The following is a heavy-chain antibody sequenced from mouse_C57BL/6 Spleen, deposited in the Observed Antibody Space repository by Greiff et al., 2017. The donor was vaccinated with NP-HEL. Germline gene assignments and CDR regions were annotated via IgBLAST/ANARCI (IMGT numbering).Heavy chain of an antibody. Sequence: EVKLMESGGGLVKPGGSLKLSCAASGFTFSDYGMHWVRQAPEKGLEWVAYISSGSSTIYYADTVKGRFTISRDNAKNTLFLQMTSLRSEDTAMYYCARAGRGAMDYWGQGTSVTVSS. J-gene: IGHJ4*01. CDR1: GFTFSDYG. D-gene: IGHD3-3*01. CDR3: ARAGRGAMDY. V-gene: IGHV5-17*01. CDR2: ISSGSSTI.